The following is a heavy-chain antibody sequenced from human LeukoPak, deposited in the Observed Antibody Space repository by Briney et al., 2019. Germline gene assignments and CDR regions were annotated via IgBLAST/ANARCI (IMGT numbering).Heavy chain of an antibody. CDR1: GFSFTTYW. D-gene: IGHD1-14*01. CDR3: ARLTGSKADGMDV. J-gene: IGHJ6*02. V-gene: IGHV3-7*01. CDR2: LNQDGGGK. Sequence: GGSLRLSCAASGFSFTTYWITWVRQPPGKGLEWVAHLNQDGGGKYYVDSVRGRFTISRDNAKNSVDLLMNNVRAEDTAVYYCARLTGSKADGMDVWGQGTTVTVSS.